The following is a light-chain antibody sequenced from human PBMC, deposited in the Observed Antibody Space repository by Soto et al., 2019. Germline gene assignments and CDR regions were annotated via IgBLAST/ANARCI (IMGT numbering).Light chain of an antibody. Sequence: QSALTHPASVSGSPGQSITISCTGTSSDVGGYNYVSWYQQQPGKAPKLMIYDVTNRPSGVSNRFSGSKSGNTASLTISGLKAEDEADYYCSSYTSTMTLVFGGGTKLTVL. V-gene: IGLV2-14*01. CDR1: SSDVGGYNY. CDR3: SSYTSTMTLV. J-gene: IGLJ3*02. CDR2: DVT.